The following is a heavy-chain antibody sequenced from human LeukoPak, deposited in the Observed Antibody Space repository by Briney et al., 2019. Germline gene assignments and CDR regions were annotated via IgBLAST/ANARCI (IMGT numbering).Heavy chain of an antibody. Sequence: GGSLRLSCAASGYTYSSYTMLWVRQAPGKGLEWVSAIDGSGVTSFYGDSVKARFTISRDNSKNTLYLQMNSLRAEDTAVYYCAPGYCTSTSCSHYFEHWGQGTLVTVSS. D-gene: IGHD2-2*01. CDR1: GYTYSSYT. J-gene: IGHJ4*02. V-gene: IGHV3-23*02. CDR3: APGYCTSTSCSHYFEH. CDR2: IDGSGVTS.